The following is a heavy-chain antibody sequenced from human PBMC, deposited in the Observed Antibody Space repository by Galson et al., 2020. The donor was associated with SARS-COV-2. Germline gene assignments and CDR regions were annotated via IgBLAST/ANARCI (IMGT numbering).Heavy chain of an antibody. D-gene: IGHD1-26*01. J-gene: IGHJ5*02. Sequence: KIGESLKISCAASGFTFSDYSMNWVRQAPGQGLEWVSSIGFNGDYTFYMESVKGRFTISRENAKNSMYLEMNSLTADDTAIYYCARDFSPRRSGFPNWFDPWGQGTQVTVSS. CDR1: GFTFSDYS. CDR2: IGFNGDYT. V-gene: IGHV3-21*06. CDR3: ARDFSPRRSGFPNWFDP.